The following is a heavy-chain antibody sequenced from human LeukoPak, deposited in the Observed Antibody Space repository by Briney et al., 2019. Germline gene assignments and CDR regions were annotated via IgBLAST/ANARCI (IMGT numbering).Heavy chain of an antibody. CDR2: ISAYNGNT. CDR3: ARLVVPAAISLYYYYYMDV. J-gene: IGHJ6*03. D-gene: IGHD2-2*01. CDR1: GYTFTSYG. V-gene: IGHV1-18*01. Sequence: ASVKVSCKASGYTFTSYGISWVRQAPGQGLEWMGWISAYNGNTNYAQKLQGRFTMTTDTSTSTAYTELRSLRSDDTAVYYCARLVVPAAISLYYYYYMDVWGKGTTVTVSS.